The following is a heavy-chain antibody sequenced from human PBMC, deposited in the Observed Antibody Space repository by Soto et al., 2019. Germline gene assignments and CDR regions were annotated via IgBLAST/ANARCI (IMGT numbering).Heavy chain of an antibody. D-gene: IGHD4-17*01. CDR2: ISSSSSTI. Sequence: GGSLRLSCAASGFTFSSYSMNWVRQAPGKGLEWVSYISSSSSTIYYADSVKGRFTISRDNAKNSLYLQMNSLRAEDTAVYYCARQIGDYILVVGFDYWGQGTLVTVSS. CDR1: GFTFSSYS. V-gene: IGHV3-48*01. J-gene: IGHJ4*02. CDR3: ARQIGDYILVVGFDY.